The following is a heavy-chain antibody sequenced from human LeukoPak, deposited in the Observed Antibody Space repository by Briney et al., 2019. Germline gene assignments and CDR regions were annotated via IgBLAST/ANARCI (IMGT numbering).Heavy chain of an antibody. J-gene: IGHJ3*02. D-gene: IGHD6-19*01. Sequence: PSETLSLTCTVSGGSISSYYWSWIRQPAGKGLEWIGRIYTSGSTNYNPSLKSRVTMSVDTSKNQFSLKLSSVTAADTAVYYCARDQLHSSGWSDAFDIWGQGTMATVPS. CDR1: GGSISSYY. V-gene: IGHV4-4*07. CDR3: ARDQLHSSGWSDAFDI. CDR2: IYTSGST.